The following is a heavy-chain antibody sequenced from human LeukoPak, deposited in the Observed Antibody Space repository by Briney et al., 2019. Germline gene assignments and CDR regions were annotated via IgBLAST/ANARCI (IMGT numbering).Heavy chain of an antibody. CDR3: VKDLFSFSFDY. CDR2: ISSYGGST. CDR1: GFTFRNYG. V-gene: IGHV3-64D*09. D-gene: IGHD3-10*02. Sequence: GGSLRLSCSASGFTFRNYGMHWVRQAPGKGLEYVSTISSYGGSTYYADLVKGRFTISRDNSKNTLYLKMSSLRAEDTAFYYCVKDLFSFSFDYWGPGTLVTVSS. J-gene: IGHJ4*02.